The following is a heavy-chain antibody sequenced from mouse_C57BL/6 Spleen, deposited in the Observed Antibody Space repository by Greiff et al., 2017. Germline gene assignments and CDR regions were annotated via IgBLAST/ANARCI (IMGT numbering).Heavy chain of an antibody. Sequence: QVQLKESGAELAKPGASVKLSCKASGYTFTSYWMHWVKQRPGQGLEWIGYINPSSGYTKYNQKFKDKATLTADKSSSTAYMQLSSLTYEDSAVFYCAREDYGSSYDGEFDYWGQGTTLTVSS. V-gene: IGHV1-7*01. J-gene: IGHJ2*01. CDR1: GYTFTSYW. CDR2: INPSSGYT. D-gene: IGHD1-1*01. CDR3: AREDYGSSYDGEFDY.